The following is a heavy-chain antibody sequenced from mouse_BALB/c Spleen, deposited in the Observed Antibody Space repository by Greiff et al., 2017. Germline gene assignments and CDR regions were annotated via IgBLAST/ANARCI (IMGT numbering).Heavy chain of an antibody. CDR2: IWAGGST. V-gene: IGHV2-9*02. D-gene: IGHD2-14*01. CDR1: GFSLTSYG. CDR3: ARDYYRYWYFDV. J-gene: IGHJ1*01. Sequence: VKVEESGPGLVAPSQSLSITCTVSGFSLTSYGVHWVRQPPGKGLEWLGVIWAGGSTNYNSALMSRLSISKDNSKSQVFLKMNSLQTDDTAMYYCARDYYRYWYFDVWGAGTTVTVSS.